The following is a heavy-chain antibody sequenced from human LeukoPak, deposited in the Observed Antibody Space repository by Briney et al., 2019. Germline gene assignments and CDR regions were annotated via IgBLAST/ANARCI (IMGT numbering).Heavy chain of an antibody. Sequence: PSETLSLTCTVSGGSISSYYWSWIRQPPGKGLEWMGYIYYSGSTNYNPSLRSRVLISVDTSKHPFSLKLSSVPAADTAVYYCARGIFGVIINAFDIWGQGTMVTVSS. CDR3: ARGIFGVIINAFDI. D-gene: IGHD3-3*01. J-gene: IGHJ3*02. CDR2: IYYSGST. V-gene: IGHV4-59*01. CDR1: GGSISSYY.